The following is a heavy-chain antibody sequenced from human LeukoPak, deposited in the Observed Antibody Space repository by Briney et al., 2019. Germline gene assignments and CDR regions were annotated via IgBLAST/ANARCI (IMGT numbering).Heavy chain of an antibody. Sequence: ASVKVSCKASGYTFTSYGISWVRQAPGQGLEWMGWISAYNGNTNYAQKLQGRVTITTATSTSTAYMELRSLRSDDTAVHYCARGLEVSPQRPWFDPWGQGTLVTVSS. CDR3: ARGLEVSPQRPWFDP. CDR1: GYTFTSYG. V-gene: IGHV1-18*01. CDR2: ISAYNGNT. J-gene: IGHJ5*02. D-gene: IGHD1-1*01.